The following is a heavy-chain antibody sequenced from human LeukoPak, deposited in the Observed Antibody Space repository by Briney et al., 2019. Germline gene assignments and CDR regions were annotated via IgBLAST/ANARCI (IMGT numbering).Heavy chain of an antibody. CDR3: AKDSYGSGSYSPDY. CDR2: ISDSGGST. D-gene: IGHD3-10*01. CDR1: GFTFSGDA. Sequence: GGSLRLSCAASGFTFSGDAMSWVRQAPGKGLEWVSAISDSGGSTYYADSVKGRFTISRDNSKNTLYLQMNSLRAEDTAVYYCAKDSYGSGSYSPDYWGQGTLVTVSS. J-gene: IGHJ4*02. V-gene: IGHV3-23*01.